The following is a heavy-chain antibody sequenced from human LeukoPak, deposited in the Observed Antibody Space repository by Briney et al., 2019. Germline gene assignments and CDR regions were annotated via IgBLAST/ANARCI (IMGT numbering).Heavy chain of an antibody. D-gene: IGHD2-8*01. J-gene: IGHJ4*02. CDR1: GGSIRSYY. V-gene: IGHV4-59*08. CDR2: MYYTGIT. CDR3: ARLTNGNPGDY. Sequence: SETLSLTWTVSGGSIRSYYWSWIRQPPGKGLEWIGSMYYTGITYHNPSLKSRVTISLDTSKNQFSLNLNSVTAADTADYYCARLTNGNPGDYWGQGTLVTVSS.